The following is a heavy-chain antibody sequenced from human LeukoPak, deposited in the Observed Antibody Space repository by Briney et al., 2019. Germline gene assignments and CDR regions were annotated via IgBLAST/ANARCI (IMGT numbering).Heavy chain of an antibody. D-gene: IGHD1-26*01. CDR3: ARNGGYGKFDY. CDR1: GYSIGSIYY. V-gene: IGHV4-38-2*01. Sequence: PSETLTLTCAVSGYSIGSIYYWGWIRRPPGKGLEWIGTIDHTGTTYYNPSLKSRVTLSVDTSKNQFSLTLNSVTAADTAFYYCARNGGYGKFDYWGQGTLVTVSS. J-gene: IGHJ4*02. CDR2: IDHTGTT.